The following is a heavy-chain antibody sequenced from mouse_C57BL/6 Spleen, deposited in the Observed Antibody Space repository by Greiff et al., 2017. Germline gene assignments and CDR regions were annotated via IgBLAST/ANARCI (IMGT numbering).Heavy chain of an antibody. V-gene: IGHV6-3*01. CDR3: TEGLGPWFAY. D-gene: IGHD4-1*01. J-gene: IGHJ3*01. CDR2: IRLKSDNYAT. Sequence: DVMLVESGGGLVQPGGSMKLSCVASGFTFSNYWMNWVRQSPEKGLEWVAQIRLKSDNYATHYAESVKGRFTISRDDSKSSVYLQMNNLRAEDTGIYYCTEGLGPWFAYWGQGTLVTVSA. CDR1: GFTFSNYW.